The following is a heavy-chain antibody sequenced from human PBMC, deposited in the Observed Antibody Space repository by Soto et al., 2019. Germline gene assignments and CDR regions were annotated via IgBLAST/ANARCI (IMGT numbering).Heavy chain of an antibody. V-gene: IGHV4-31*03. CDR3: ARTLGGATTKWALFWFDP. CDR1: GGSISGGAYY. Sequence: QVQLQESGPGLVKPSQTLSLTCTVSGGSISGGAYYWSWIRQHPGTGLEWIGSIYYSGRTYYNPSLKRRISMSVDTSKSEFSVKLSSVTAADTAVYYCARTLGGATTKWALFWFDPWGQGTLVTVSS. D-gene: IGHD4-17*01. CDR2: IYYSGRT. J-gene: IGHJ5*02.